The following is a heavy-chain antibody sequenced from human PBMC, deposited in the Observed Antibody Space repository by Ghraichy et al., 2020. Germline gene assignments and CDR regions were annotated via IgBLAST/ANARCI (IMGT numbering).Heavy chain of an antibody. J-gene: IGHJ4*02. D-gene: IGHD4/OR15-4a*01. CDR1: GYTFTGFD. Sequence: ASVKVSCKASGYTFTGFDFHWVRQAPGQGLEWMGWINPNTGGSNFAQKFQGRITMTWDTSITTGYIDLSRLTSDDTAVYYCATAREGANWEYFFGYWGQGTLVTVSS. V-gene: IGHV1-2*02. CDR3: ATAREGANWEYFFGY. CDR2: INPNTGGS.